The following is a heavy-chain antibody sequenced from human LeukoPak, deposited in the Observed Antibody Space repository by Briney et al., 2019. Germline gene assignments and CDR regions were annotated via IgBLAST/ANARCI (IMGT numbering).Heavy chain of an antibody. V-gene: IGHV4-30-2*02. CDR3: ARQVYSSSWSYYFDY. CDR1: GGSISSGGYY. Sequence: SQTLSLTCTVSGGSISSGGYYWSWIRQPPGKGLEWIGYIYHSGSTYCNPSLKSRVTISVDRSKNQFSLKLSSVTPADTAVYYCARQVYSSSWSYYFDYWGQGILVTVSS. D-gene: IGHD6-13*01. J-gene: IGHJ4*02. CDR2: IYHSGST.